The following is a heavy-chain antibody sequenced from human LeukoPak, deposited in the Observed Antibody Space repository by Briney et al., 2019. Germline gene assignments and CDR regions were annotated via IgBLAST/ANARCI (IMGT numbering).Heavy chain of an antibody. Sequence: PGGSLRLSCASCGFTFSSYAMSGVRQAPGKGLEWVSAISGSGGSTYYADSVKGRFTISRDNSKNTLYLQMNSLRAEDTAVYSCAKDYYEEGAFDIWGQGTMVTVSS. D-gene: IGHD3-22*01. CDR2: ISGSGGST. CDR1: GFTFSSYA. CDR3: AKDYYEEGAFDI. J-gene: IGHJ3*02. V-gene: IGHV3-23*01.